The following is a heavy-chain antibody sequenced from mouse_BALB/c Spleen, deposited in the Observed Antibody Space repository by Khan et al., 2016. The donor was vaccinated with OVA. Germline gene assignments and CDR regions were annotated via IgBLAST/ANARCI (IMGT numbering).Heavy chain of an antibody. J-gene: IGHJ4*01. D-gene: IGHD2-10*01. Sequence: QIQLVQSGPELKKPGETVRISCKASGYTFTTAGMQWVQKMPGKGLKWIGWINTHSGVPKYAEDFKGRFAFSLETSASTAYLQITNLKNEDTATYFCARPPYFSYTLDYWGQGTSVTVSS. CDR3: ARPPYFSYTLDY. CDR2: INTHSGVP. CDR1: GYTFTTAG. V-gene: IGHV9-4*02.